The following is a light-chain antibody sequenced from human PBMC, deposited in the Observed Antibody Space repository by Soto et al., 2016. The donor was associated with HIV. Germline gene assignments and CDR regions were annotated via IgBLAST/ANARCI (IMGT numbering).Light chain of an antibody. Sequence: DIRMTQSPSSLSASVGDSVTITCRASQGVSDFLAWYQQKPGKAPKLLIYSASTLQSGVPDRFRGSGSGTDFTLTIRSLQPEDVATYFCQSYNNARALTFGGGTKGGGSN. J-gene: IGKJ4*01. CDR3: QSYNNARALT. CDR2: SAS. CDR1: QGVSDF. V-gene: IGKV1-27*01.